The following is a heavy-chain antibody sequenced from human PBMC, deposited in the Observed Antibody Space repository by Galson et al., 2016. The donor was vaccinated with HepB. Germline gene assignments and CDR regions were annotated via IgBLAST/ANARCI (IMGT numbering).Heavy chain of an antibody. CDR1: GFTFSSYG. J-gene: IGHJ6*03. Sequence: SLRLSCAASGFTFSSYGMHWVRQAPGRGLEWVAVIWYDGSNKYYADSVKGRFTISRDNSKNTLYLQMNSLRREDTAVYYCAKDPRRILGGTDVGDYYNYYIDVWGKGTTVIVSS. D-gene: IGHD1-26*01. CDR3: AKDPRRILGGTDVGDYYNYYIDV. CDR2: IWYDGSNK. V-gene: IGHV3-33*06.